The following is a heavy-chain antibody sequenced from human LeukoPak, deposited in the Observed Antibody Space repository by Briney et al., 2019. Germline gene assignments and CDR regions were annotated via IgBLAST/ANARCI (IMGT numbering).Heavy chain of an antibody. CDR2: IYTSGST. CDR1: GGSISSANYY. J-gene: IGHJ4*02. D-gene: IGHD3/OR15-3a*01. CDR3: ARQTGSGLFILP. V-gene: IGHV4-61*02. Sequence: PSQNLSLTCTVSGGSISSANYYWSWIRQPAGKGLEWIGRIYTSGSTNYNPSLKSRVTISVDTSKNQFSLRLTSVTAADTAVYYCARQTGSGLFILPGGQGTLVTVSS.